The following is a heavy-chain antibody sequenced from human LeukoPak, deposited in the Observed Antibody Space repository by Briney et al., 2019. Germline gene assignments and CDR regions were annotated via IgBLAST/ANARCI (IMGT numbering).Heavy chain of an antibody. D-gene: IGHD3-10*01. CDR1: GGSFSGYY. CDR3: ARRVVRGPRGGYFDY. CDR2: INHSGST. V-gene: IGHV4-34*01. J-gene: IGHJ4*02. Sequence: PSETLSLTCAVNGGSFSGYYWSWIRQPPGKGLHWIGEINHSGSTNYNPSLKSRVTISVDTSKNQFSLKLSSVTAADTAVYYCARRVVRGPRGGYFDYWGQGTLVTVSS.